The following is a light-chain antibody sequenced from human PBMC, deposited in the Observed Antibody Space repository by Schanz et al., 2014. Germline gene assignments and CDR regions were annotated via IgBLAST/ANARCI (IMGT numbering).Light chain of an antibody. Sequence: EIVLTQSPATLSLSPGETATLSCRASESVSNYLAWYQQKPGQAPRLLVYDASNRAICIPARFSGSGSGTAFTLTISGLEPEDSAVYYCQQRNNWPWTFGQGTKVELK. CDR2: DAS. J-gene: IGKJ1*01. CDR1: ESVSNY. V-gene: IGKV3-11*01. CDR3: QQRNNWPWT.